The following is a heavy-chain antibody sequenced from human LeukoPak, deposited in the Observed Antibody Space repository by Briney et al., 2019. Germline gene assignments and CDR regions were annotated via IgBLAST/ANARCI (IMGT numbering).Heavy chain of an antibody. D-gene: IGHD2-2*01. Sequence: GGSLRLSCAASGFTFSTYGMNWVRQAPGKGLEWVSSISSSSSYMYYADSVKGRFTISRDNAKNSLYLQLNSLRAEDTAVYYCARVGCSSTNCYDFDYWGQGTLVTVSS. J-gene: IGHJ4*02. CDR2: ISSSSSYM. V-gene: IGHV3-21*01. CDR3: ARVGCSSTNCYDFDY. CDR1: GFTFSTYG.